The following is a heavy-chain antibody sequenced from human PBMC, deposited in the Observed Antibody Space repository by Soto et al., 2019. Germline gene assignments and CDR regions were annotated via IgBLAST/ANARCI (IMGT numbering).Heavy chain of an antibody. CDR1: GGSIINGQTY. J-gene: IGHJ4*02. CDR3: ARDAPGVAPY. D-gene: IGHD2-15*01. CDR2: INYRGTT. Sequence: QVQLQESGPGLVKPSQTLSLTCTVSGGSIINGQTYLNWIRQHPEKGLEWMGHINYRGTTNYHPALKSRILISLDTSANQFSLRLTSVTAADTAVYYCARDAPGVAPYWGQGTQVTVSS. V-gene: IGHV4-31*03.